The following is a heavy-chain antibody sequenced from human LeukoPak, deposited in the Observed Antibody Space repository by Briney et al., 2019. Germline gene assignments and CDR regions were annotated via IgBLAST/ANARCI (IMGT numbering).Heavy chain of an antibody. V-gene: IGHV3-73*01. CDR1: GFTFSGSA. D-gene: IGHD2-2*01. CDR2: IRSKANSYAT. CDR3: TRSPAAMLYYFDY. Sequence: GGSLKLSCAASGFTFSGSAMRWVRQASGKGLEWVGRIRSKANSYATAYAASVKGRFTISRDDSKNTAYLQMNSLKTEDTAVYYCTRSPAAMLYYFDYWGQGTLVTVSS. J-gene: IGHJ4*02.